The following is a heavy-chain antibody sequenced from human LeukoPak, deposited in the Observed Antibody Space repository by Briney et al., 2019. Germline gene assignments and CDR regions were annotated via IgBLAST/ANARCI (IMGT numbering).Heavy chain of an antibody. J-gene: IGHJ4*02. CDR3: ATPVVGATTDDY. CDR1: GGTFSSYA. Sequence: SVKVSCKASGGTFSSYAISWVRQAPGQGLEWMGGIIPIFGTANYAQKFQGRVTMTEDTSTDTAYMELSSLRSEDTAVYYCATPVVGATTDDYWGQGTLVTVSS. V-gene: IGHV1-69*06. CDR2: IIPIFGTA. D-gene: IGHD1-26*01.